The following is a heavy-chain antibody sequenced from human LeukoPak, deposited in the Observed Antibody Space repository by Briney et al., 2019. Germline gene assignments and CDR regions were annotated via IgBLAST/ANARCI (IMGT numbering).Heavy chain of an antibody. CDR1: GGSISSGGYS. D-gene: IGHD2-2*01. CDR3: ARQPGYCSSTSCYGFSWFDP. V-gene: IGHV4-30-2*01. Sequence: PSQTLSLTCAVSGGSISSGGYSWSWIRKPPGKGLEWIGYIYHSGSTYYNPSLKSRVTISVDRSKNQFSLKLSSVTAADTAVYYCARQPGYCSSTSCYGFSWFDPWGQGTLVTVSS. J-gene: IGHJ5*02. CDR2: IYHSGST.